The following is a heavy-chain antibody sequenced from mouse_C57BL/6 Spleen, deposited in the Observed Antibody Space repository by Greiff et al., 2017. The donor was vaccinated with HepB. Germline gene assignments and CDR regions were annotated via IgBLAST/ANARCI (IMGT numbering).Heavy chain of an antibody. CDR1: GYSITSGYY. Sequence: EVQLVESGPGLVKPSQSLSLTCSVTGYSITSGYYWNWIRQFPGNKLEWMGYISYDGSNNYNPSLKNRISIPRDTSKNQFFLKLNSVTTEDTATYYCVPTTVVDHWYFDVWGTGTTVTVSS. J-gene: IGHJ1*03. D-gene: IGHD1-1*01. CDR3: VPTTVVDHWYFDV. CDR2: ISYDGSN. V-gene: IGHV3-6*01.